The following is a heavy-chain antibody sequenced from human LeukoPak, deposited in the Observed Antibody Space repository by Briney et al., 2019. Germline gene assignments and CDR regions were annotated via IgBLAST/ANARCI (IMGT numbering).Heavy chain of an antibody. CDR3: AKDDSSSWTYDY. J-gene: IGHJ4*02. D-gene: IGHD6-13*01. CDR2: ISGSGGST. CDR1: GFTFSSYA. V-gene: IGHV3-23*01. Sequence: GSLRLSCAASGFTFSSYAMSWVRQAPGEGLEWVSAISGSGGSTYYADSVKGRFTISRDNSKNTLYLQMNSLRAEDTAVYYCAKDDSSSWTYDYWGQGTLVTVSS.